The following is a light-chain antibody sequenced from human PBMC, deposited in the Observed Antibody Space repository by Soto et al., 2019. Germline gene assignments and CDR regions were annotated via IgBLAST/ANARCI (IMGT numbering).Light chain of an antibody. CDR1: SSDVGSYNL. J-gene: IGLJ2*01. Sequence: QSALTQPASVSGSPGQSITISCTGTSSDVGSYNLVSWYQQHPGKVPKAMIYEGSKRPSGVSNRFSGSKSGNTASLTISGLQAQDEAEYYCCSYAGSSTHVVFGAGTKVTVL. CDR3: CSYAGSSTHVV. CDR2: EGS. V-gene: IGLV2-23*01.